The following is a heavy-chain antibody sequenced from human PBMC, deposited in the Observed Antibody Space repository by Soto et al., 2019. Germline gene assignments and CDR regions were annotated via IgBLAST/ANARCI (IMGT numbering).Heavy chain of an antibody. CDR2: IYDSGST. CDR3: AREADPLFCRGPRCYGGWFDA. V-gene: IGHV4-59*01. Sequence: SETLSLDCIVSGGSINTFYWSWIRQPPGKGLEWIGYIYDSGSTYYNPSLKSRVTTSLDTSKKQFYLNLTSVTAADTAVYYCAREADPLFCRGPRCYGGWFDAWGQGTLVTVSS. CDR1: GGSINTFY. D-gene: IGHD2-15*01. J-gene: IGHJ5*02.